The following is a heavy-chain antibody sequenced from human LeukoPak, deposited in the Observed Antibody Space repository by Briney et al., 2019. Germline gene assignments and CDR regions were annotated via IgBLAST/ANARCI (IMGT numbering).Heavy chain of an antibody. V-gene: IGHV1-18*01. CDR3: ARDGNYGGNSRAFDY. J-gene: IGHJ4*02. D-gene: IGHD4-23*01. CDR2: ISAYNGNT. CDR1: GYTFTSYG. Sequence: ASVKVSCKASGYTFTSYGINWVRQAPGQGLEWMGWISAYNGNTNYAQKLQGRVTMTTDTSTSTAYMEPRSLRSDDTAVYYCARDGNYGGNSRAFDYWGQGTLVTASS.